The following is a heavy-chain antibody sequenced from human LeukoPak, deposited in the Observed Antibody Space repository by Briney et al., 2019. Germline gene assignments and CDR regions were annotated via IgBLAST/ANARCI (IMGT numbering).Heavy chain of an antibody. D-gene: IGHD2-2*01. J-gene: IGHJ4*02. CDR3: ARGFCSSTSCYQGPFDF. Sequence: PGGSLRLSCAASGFIFSSAWMTWVRQAPGKGLEWVGHIKNKTHGGATDYAAPVKGRFIISRDDSTNTLYPQMNSLRTEDTAVYYCARGFCSSTSCYQGPFDFWGQGTLVTVSS. CDR1: GFIFSSAW. CDR2: IKNKTHGGAT. V-gene: IGHV3-15*01.